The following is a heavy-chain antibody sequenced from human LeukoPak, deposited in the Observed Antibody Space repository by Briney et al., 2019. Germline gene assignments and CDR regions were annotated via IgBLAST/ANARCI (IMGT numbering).Heavy chain of an antibody. Sequence: PSETLSLTCAVYGGSFSGYYWSWIRQPPGKGLEWIGRIYTSGSTNYNPSLKSRVTMSVDTSKNQFSLKLSSVTAADTAVYYCARNIVAASGVVVGYYYYMDVWGKGTTVTISS. CDR3: ARNIVAASGVVVGYYYYMDV. D-gene: IGHD6-13*01. J-gene: IGHJ6*03. V-gene: IGHV4-59*10. CDR2: IYTSGST. CDR1: GGSFSGYY.